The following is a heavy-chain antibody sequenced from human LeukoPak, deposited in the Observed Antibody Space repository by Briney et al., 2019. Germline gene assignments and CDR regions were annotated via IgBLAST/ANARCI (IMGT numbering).Heavy chain of an antibody. V-gene: IGHV3-48*01. D-gene: IGHD6-13*01. CDR3: ARGSSSWSYYFDY. CDR1: GLTFSSYS. CDR2: ISSSTSTI. J-gene: IGHJ4*02. Sequence: GGSLRLSCAASGLTFSSYSMNCVRQDPGKGLEWVSYISSSTSTIYYADSMKGRFTISRDNAKNSLYLQMNSLRAEDTAVYYCARGSSSWSYYFDYWGQGTLVTVSS.